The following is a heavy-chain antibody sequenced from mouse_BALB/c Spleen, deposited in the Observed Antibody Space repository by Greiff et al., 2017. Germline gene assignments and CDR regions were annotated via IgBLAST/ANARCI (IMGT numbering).Heavy chain of an antibody. CDR3: ARRDYGSSYGYFDV. D-gene: IGHD1-1*01. CDR2: ISSGGSYT. CDR1: GFTFSSYA. Sequence: EVQRVESGGGLVKPGGSLKLSCAASGFTFSSYAMSWVRQTPEKRLEWVATISSGGSYTYYPDSVKGRFTISRDNAKNTLYLQMSSLRSEDTAMYYCARRDYGSSYGYFDVWGAGTTVTVSS. V-gene: IGHV5-9-3*01. J-gene: IGHJ1*01.